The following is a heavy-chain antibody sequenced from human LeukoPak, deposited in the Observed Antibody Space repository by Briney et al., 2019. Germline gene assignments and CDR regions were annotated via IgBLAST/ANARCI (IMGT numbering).Heavy chain of an antibody. D-gene: IGHD3-10*01. CDR2: ISYDGSKK. Sequence: GGSLRLSCAASGFTFSNYGMHWVRQAPGKGLEWVAVISYDGSKKYYADSVEGRFTISRDNSKNTLYLQMNGLRAEDTAVYYCAKDLLLWFGEVDYWGQGTLVTVSS. V-gene: IGHV3-30*18. CDR3: AKDLLLWFGEVDY. CDR1: GFTFSNYG. J-gene: IGHJ4*02.